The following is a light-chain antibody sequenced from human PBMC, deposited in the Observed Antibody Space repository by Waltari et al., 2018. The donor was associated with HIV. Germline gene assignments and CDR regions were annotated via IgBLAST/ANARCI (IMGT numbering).Light chain of an antibody. V-gene: IGLV1-40*01. CDR1: SSNIGAGYD. CDR2: GNS. Sequence: QSVLTQPPSVSGAPGQRVPISCTWSSSNIGAGYDVPWYQQLPGTAPKLLIYGNSNRPSGVPDRFSGSKSGTSASLAITGLQAEDEADYYCQSYDSSLSGYVFGTGTKVTVL. J-gene: IGLJ1*01. CDR3: QSYDSSLSGYV.